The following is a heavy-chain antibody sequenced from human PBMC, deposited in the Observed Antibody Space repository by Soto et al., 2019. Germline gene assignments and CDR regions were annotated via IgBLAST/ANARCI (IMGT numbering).Heavy chain of an antibody. CDR3: ERGGGSSGYFDY. CDR1: GGSISSYY. V-gene: IGHV4-59*01. CDR2: IYYSGST. D-gene: IGHD3-22*01. J-gene: IGHJ4*02. Sequence: SETLSLTCTVSGGSISSYYWSWIRQPPGKGLEWIGYIYYSGSTNYNPSLKSRVTISVDTSKNQFSLKLSSVTAADTAVYYCERGGGSSGYFDYWGQGTPVTVSS.